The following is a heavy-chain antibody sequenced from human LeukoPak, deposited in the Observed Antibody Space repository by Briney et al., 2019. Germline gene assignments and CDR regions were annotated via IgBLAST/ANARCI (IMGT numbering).Heavy chain of an antibody. V-gene: IGHV4-39*01. CDR2: IYYSGSA. CDR3: ARHFYDFWSGYPGAFDY. Sequence: SETLSLTCTVSGGSISSSSYYWGWIRQPPGKGLEWIGSIYYSGSAYYNPSLKSRVTISVDTSKNQFSLKLSSVTAADTAVYYCARHFYDFWSGYPGAFDYWGQGTLVTASS. D-gene: IGHD3-3*01. J-gene: IGHJ4*02. CDR1: GGSISSSSYY.